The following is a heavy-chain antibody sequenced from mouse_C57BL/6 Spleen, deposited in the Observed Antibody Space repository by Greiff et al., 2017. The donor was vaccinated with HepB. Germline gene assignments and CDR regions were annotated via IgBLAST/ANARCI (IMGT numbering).Heavy chain of an antibody. V-gene: IGHV1-18*01. CDR2: INPNNGGT. CDR1: GYTFTDYN. CDR3: ASRGYGSSYGWYFDV. D-gene: IGHD1-1*01. J-gene: IGHJ1*03. Sequence: EVQLQQSGPELVKPGASVKIPCKASGYTFTDYNMDWVKQSHGKSLEWIGDINPNNGGTIYNQKFKGKATLTVDKSSSTAYMELRSLTSEDTAVYYCASRGYGSSYGWYFDVWGTGTTVTVSP.